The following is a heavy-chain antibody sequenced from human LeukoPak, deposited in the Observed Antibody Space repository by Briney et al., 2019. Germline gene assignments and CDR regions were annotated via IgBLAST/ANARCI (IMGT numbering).Heavy chain of an antibody. CDR1: GFTFSSYS. CDR2: ISSSSSSYI. Sequence: GGSPRLSCAASGFTFSSYSMKWVRQAPGKGLEWVSSISSSSSSYIYYADSVKGRFTISRDNAKNSLYLQMNSLRAEDTAVYYCARDGYTGGIAEYWGQGTLVAVSS. CDR3: ARDGYTGGIAEY. D-gene: IGHD6-13*01. V-gene: IGHV3-21*01. J-gene: IGHJ4*02.